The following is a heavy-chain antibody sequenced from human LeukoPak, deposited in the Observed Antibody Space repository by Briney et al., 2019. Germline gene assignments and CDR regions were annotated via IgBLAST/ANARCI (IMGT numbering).Heavy chain of an antibody. D-gene: IGHD4/OR15-4a*01. CDR1: GFTFNDYT. Sequence: GGSLRLSCAASGFTFNDYTMYWVRQAPGKGLEWVSLISWDGGYTYYADSVKGRFTISRDNSKNSLYLQMNSLRAEDTAVYYCARRAGAYSHPYDYWGQGTLVTVSS. J-gene: IGHJ4*02. CDR3: ARRAGAYSHPYDY. V-gene: IGHV3-43*01. CDR2: ISWDGGYT.